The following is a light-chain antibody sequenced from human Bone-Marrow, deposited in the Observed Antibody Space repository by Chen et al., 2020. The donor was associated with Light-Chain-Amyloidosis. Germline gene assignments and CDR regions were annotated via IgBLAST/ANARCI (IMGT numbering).Light chain of an antibody. CDR1: SSAVGGDNH. J-gene: IGLJ1*01. V-gene: IGLV2-14*01. CDR3: SSYTITNTLV. CDR2: EVT. Sequence: QSAPTQPASVSGSPGQSITISCTGTSSAVGGDNHVAWYQQHPDKAPKLMIYEVTNRPSWVPDRFSGSKSDNTASLTISGLQTEDEADYFCSSYTITNTLVFGSGTRVTVL.